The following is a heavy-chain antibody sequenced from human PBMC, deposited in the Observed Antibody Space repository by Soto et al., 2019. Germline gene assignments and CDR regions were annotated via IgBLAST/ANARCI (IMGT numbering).Heavy chain of an antibody. V-gene: IGHV1-46*01. D-gene: IGHD4-4*01. CDR3: ARELATVTLDAFDI. CDR1: GYAFTSFH. Sequence: QVQLLQSGAEVKKPGASVKVSCKASGYAFTSFHLHWLRQAPGKGPEWLGIIKPGGGSTSYAQQFXGXLXXTRDTSPSTVYMEMNSLRSDDTAVYYCARELATVTLDAFDIWGQGTMVTVSS. J-gene: IGHJ3*02. CDR2: IKPGGGST.